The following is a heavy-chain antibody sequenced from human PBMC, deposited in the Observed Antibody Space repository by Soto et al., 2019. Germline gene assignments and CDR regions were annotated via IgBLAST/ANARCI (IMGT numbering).Heavy chain of an antibody. CDR1: GDTFSSHT. Sequence: QVQRVQSEAEVKKPGSSVKVSCKASGDTFSSHTFSWVRQAPGQGLEWMGRIIPIPGIANYAQKFQGRVTITADIPTATAHMELTSLKTDDTAVYYCAREENGDLGDYWGQGTLVTVSS. V-gene: IGHV1-69*08. J-gene: IGHJ4*02. D-gene: IGHD4-17*01. CDR2: IIPIPGIA. CDR3: AREENGDLGDY.